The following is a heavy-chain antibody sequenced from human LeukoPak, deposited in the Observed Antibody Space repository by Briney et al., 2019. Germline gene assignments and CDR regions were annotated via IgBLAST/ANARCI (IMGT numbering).Heavy chain of an antibody. CDR1: GFTFSSYS. J-gene: IGHJ4*02. D-gene: IGHD1-1*01. CDR2: ISSSSSYI. CDR3: ARENWNAFDY. V-gene: IGHV3-21*01. Sequence: GGSLRLSCAASGFTFSSYSMNWVRQAPGKGLEWVSSISSSSSYIYYADSVKGRFTISRDNGKNSLYLQMNSPRAEDTAVYYCARENWNAFDYWGQGTLVTVSS.